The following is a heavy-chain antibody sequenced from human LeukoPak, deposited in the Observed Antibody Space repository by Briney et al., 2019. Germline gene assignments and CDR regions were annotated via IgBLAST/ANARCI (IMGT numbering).Heavy chain of an antibody. CDR2: IYYSGST. CDR3: ARGRGYSYGLFDY. Sequence: PSETLSLTCTFSGGSISSYYWSWIRQPPGKGLEWIGYIYYSGSTNYNPSLKSRVTISADTSKNQFSLKLSSVTAADTAVYYCARGRGYSYGLFDYWGQGTLVTVSS. J-gene: IGHJ4*02. D-gene: IGHD5-18*01. V-gene: IGHV4-59*01. CDR1: GGSISSYY.